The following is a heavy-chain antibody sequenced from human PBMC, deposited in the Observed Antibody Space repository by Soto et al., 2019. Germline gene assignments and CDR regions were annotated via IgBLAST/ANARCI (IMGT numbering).Heavy chain of an antibody. CDR1: GYTSTNYG. D-gene: IGHD3-10*01. CDR3: AREGYYYGSGSYSPPRYYGMDV. Sequence: QIQLVQSGAEVKKAGASVKVSCKASGYTSTNYGISWVRQALGQGLEWMGWISAYNDNTNYAQKFQGRVTLTTDTSTRRAYMELRSLTSDDTAVYYCAREGYYYGSGSYSPPRYYGMDVWGQGTTVTVFS. CDR2: ISAYNDNT. V-gene: IGHV1-18*01. J-gene: IGHJ6*02.